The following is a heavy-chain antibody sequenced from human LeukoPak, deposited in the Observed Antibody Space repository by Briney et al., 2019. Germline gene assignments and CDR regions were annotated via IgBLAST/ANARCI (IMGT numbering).Heavy chain of an antibody. V-gene: IGHV4-34*01. CDR3: ASRPFLYGFRTYFDN. D-gene: IGHD3-10*01. CDR1: GGSFSAFH. Sequence: SETLSLTCAVYGGSFSAFHRNWIRQSPAKGLEWLGEMKQSGTPRYNPSLQSRVTISVDKSKNQFSLNVRSVTAADTAFYYCASRPFLYGFRTYFDNWAQGTLVTVSS. J-gene: IGHJ4*02. CDR2: MKQSGTP.